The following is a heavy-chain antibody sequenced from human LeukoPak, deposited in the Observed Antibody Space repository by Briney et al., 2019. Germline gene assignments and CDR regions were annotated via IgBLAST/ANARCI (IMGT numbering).Heavy chain of an antibody. CDR2: IRKKSAGYTT. Sequence: PGGSLRLSCAASGFIFSAYIMDWVRQAPGKGLEWIGRIRKKSAGYTTEYAASVKGRSVITREDSKDSVFLQMNSLKTEDTAVYYCTREGREGDFWGQGTMVTVSS. J-gene: IGHJ3*01. D-gene: IGHD3-10*01. CDR3: TREGREGDF. CDR1: GFIFSAYI. V-gene: IGHV3-72*01.